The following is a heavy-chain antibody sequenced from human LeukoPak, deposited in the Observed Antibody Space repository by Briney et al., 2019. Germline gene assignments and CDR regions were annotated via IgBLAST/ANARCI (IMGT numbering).Heavy chain of an antibody. CDR2: ISGSGGST. Sequence: GGSLRLSCAASGFTFSSYAMSWVRQAPGKGLGWVSAISGSGGSTYYADSVKGRLTISRDNCMNTLYLQRNSLRAEDTAVYYCAKKVEKRSGYYYGYWGQGTLVTVSS. V-gene: IGHV3-23*01. D-gene: IGHD3-22*01. J-gene: IGHJ4*02. CDR3: AKKVEKRSGYYYGY. CDR1: GFTFSSYA.